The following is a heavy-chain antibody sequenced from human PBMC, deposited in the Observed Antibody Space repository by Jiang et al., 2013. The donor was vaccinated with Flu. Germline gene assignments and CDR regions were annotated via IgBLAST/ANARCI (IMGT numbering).Heavy chain of an antibody. D-gene: IGHD3-3*01. V-gene: IGHV4-34*01. Sequence: GSFSGYYWSWIRQPPGRGWSGLGKSIIVKHQLQPSLKSRVTISVDTSKNQFSLKLSSVTAADTAVYYCARSAKERITIFGVVPFWAPRFDPWGQGTLVTVSS. CDR2: SIIVKH. CDR3: ARSAKERITIFGVVPFWAPRFDP. CDR1: GSFSGYY. J-gene: IGHJ5*02.